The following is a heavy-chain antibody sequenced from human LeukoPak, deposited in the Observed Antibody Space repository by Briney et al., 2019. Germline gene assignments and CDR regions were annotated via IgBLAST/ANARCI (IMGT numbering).Heavy chain of an antibody. Sequence: QSGGSLRLSCVASGFTFSSYWMSWVRQAPGKGLEWVANIKQDGSEKYYVDSVKGRFTISRDNAKNSLYLQMNSLRAEDTAVYYCAILRYRHGGVKTQGEWVDWGQGTLVTVSS. J-gene: IGHJ4*02. CDR1: GFTFSSYW. V-gene: IGHV3-7*01. CDR3: AILRYRHGGVKTQGEWVD. CDR2: IKQDGSEK. D-gene: IGHD1-26*01.